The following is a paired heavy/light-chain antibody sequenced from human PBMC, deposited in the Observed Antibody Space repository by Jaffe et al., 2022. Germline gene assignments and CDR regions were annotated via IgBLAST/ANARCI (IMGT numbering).Heavy chain of an antibody. D-gene: IGHD4-17*01. CDR1: GYTFTSYA. V-gene: IGHV1-3*04. CDR3: ARDMTVTTGHEYYPH. CDR2: MNNANGNI. Sequence: QVQLVQSGAEVKKPGASVKVSCKASGYTFTSYAIHWVRQAPGQGLEWMGWMNNANGNIKYSQKFQGRVTITRDTSASTAYMELSSLRSEDTAVYFCARDMTVTTGHEYYPHWGQGTLVTVSS. J-gene: IGHJ1*01.
Light chain of an antibody. Sequence: DIVMTQSPDSLAVSLGERATINCKSSQSVLYSSNNKNYLAWYQQKPGLPPKLLIYWSSTRESGVPDRFSGSGSGTDFTLTISSLQPEDVAVYYCQQYYNTPTFGQGTKLEIK. CDR2: WSS. J-gene: IGKJ2*01. CDR1: QSVLYSSNNKNY. CDR3: QQYYNTPT. V-gene: IGKV4-1*01.